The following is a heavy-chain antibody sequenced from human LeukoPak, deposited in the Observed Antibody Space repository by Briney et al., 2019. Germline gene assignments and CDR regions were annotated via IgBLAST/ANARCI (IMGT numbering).Heavy chain of an antibody. V-gene: IGHV1-18*01. D-gene: IGHD1-14*01. J-gene: IGHJ6*03. CDR2: ISTYNGNT. Sequence: ASVKVSCTASGYTFISYGITWVRQAPGQGLEWMGWISTYNGNTNYAQKLQGRVTMTTDTSTSTAYMELRSLRSDDTAVYYCARVGNPVFYYYMDVWGKGATVAVSS. CDR1: GYTFISYG. CDR3: ARVGNPVFYYYMDV.